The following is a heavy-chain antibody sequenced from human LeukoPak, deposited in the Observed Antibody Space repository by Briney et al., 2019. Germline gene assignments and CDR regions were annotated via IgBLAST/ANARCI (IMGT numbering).Heavy chain of an antibody. D-gene: IGHD1-26*01. Sequence: SETLSLTCAVSGGSISSGGYSWSWIRQPPGKGLEWIGYIYHSGSTYYNPSLKSRVTISVDRSKNQFSLKLSSVTAADTAVYYCARGATTVILGMDVWGQGTTVTVSS. V-gene: IGHV4-30-2*01. CDR2: IYHSGST. CDR3: ARGATTVILGMDV. J-gene: IGHJ6*02. CDR1: GGSISSGGYS.